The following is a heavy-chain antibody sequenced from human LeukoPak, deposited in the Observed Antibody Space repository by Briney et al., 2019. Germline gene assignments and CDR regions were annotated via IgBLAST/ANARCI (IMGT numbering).Heavy chain of an antibody. CDR3: AKDQVVTAIRPDAFDI. D-gene: IGHD2-21*02. V-gene: IGHV3-30*18. J-gene: IGHJ3*02. CDR2: ISYDGSNK. CDR1: GFTFSSYG. Sequence: GGSLRLSFAASGFTFSSYGMHWVRQAPGKGLEWLAVISYDGSNKYYADSVKGRFTFSRDNSRNTLYLQMNSLRAEDTAVYYCAKDQVVTAIRPDAFDIWGQGTMVTVSS.